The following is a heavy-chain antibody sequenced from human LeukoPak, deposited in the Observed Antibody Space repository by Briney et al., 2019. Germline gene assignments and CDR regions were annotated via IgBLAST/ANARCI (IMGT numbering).Heavy chain of an antibody. Sequence: GASVKVSCKASGYTFTGYYIHWVRQAPGQGLEWMGWINPNSGGTNYLEEFRAWVTMTTDTSIGTAYIELSSLRSDDTAIYFCARDRVANGRTELDYWGQGTLVTVSS. CDR1: GYTFTGYY. CDR3: ARDRVANGRTELDY. J-gene: IGHJ4*02. D-gene: IGHD1-1*01. V-gene: IGHV1-2*04. CDR2: INPNSGGT.